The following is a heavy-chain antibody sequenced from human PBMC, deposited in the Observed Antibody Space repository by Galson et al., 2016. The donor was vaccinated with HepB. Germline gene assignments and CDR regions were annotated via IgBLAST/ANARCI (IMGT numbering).Heavy chain of an antibody. CDR3: VREGYSYGELDY. Sequence: SLRLSCAASGFTFDDYGMGWVRQAPGKGLEWVSGINWNGGSTSYADSVKGRFTISRDNARNSLYLQMNSLSAEDTALYHCVREGYSYGELDYWGQGTLVTVSS. CDR2: INWNGGST. J-gene: IGHJ4*02. CDR1: GFTFDDYG. D-gene: IGHD5-18*01. V-gene: IGHV3-20*01.